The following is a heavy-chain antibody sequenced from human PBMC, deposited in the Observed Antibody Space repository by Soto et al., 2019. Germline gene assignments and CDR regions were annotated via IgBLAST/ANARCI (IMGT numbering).Heavy chain of an antibody. CDR2: INVGNGNT. Sequence: ASVKVSCKTPGYTFIRYNMHWVRQAPGQRLEWMGWINVGNGNTRYSQNFQGRVTFTRDTSGNTAYLELNSLISEDTAVYYCARPQDYDDCIASWGQGTLVTVSS. CDR1: GYTFIRYN. V-gene: IGHV1-3*01. D-gene: IGHD3-22*01. J-gene: IGHJ4*02. CDR3: ARPQDYDDCIAS.